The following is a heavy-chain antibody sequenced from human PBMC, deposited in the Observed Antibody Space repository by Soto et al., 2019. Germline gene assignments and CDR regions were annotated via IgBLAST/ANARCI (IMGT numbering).Heavy chain of an antibody. Sequence: LRLSCAASGFTFNNYAMSWVRQAPGKGLEWVSAISANGQGIYYADSVKGRFIISRDNSKNTVFLHMDSLTAEDTAVYYCAKDRDYPRDYFHYWGQGTLVTVSS. D-gene: IGHD3-10*01. CDR3: AKDRDYPRDYFHY. J-gene: IGHJ4*02. V-gene: IGHV3-23*01. CDR2: ISANGQGI. CDR1: GFTFNNYA.